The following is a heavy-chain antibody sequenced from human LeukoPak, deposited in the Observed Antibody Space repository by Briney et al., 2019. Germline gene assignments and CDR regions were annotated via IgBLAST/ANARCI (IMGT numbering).Heavy chain of an antibody. CDR2: ISAYNGNT. CDR1: GYTFTSYG. J-gene: IGHJ3*02. V-gene: IGHV1-18*01. D-gene: IGHD6-19*01. Sequence: ASVKVSCKASGYTFTSYGICWVRQAPGQGLEWMGWISAYNGNTNYAQKLQGRVTMTTDTPTSTAYMELRSLRSDDTAVYYCARDSSGWYRGAFDIWGQGTMVTVCS. CDR3: ARDSSGWYRGAFDI.